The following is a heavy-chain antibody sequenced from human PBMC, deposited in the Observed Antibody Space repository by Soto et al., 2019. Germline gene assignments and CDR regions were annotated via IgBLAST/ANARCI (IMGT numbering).Heavy chain of an antibody. Sequence: PSETLSLTCVVSSVYIPRSNWWIWVRQPPGKGLEWLGKISHSGTVNYNATLRSRVTMSIDKPKNQLSLKLMSVTAADAGVYNCARDYDGFDYWGPGILVTVSS. CDR2: ISHSGTV. CDR1: SVYIPRSNW. J-gene: IGHJ4*02. D-gene: IGHD3-16*01. CDR3: ARDYDGFDY. V-gene: IGHV4-4*02.